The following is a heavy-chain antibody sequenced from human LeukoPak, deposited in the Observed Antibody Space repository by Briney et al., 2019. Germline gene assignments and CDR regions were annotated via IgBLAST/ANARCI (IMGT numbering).Heavy chain of an antibody. CDR2: FDPDDGET. D-gene: IGHD2-2*01. CDR3: VTGTIYCSSCSDDY. CDR1: GYSLTQLS. J-gene: IGHJ4*02. Sequence: ASVKVSFKVSGYSLTQLSMHWVRQAPGKGLEWMGGFDPDDGETPLFAQKFQGRVSMTEDTSTDTAYMELRSLSSEDTAVYYCVTGTIYCSSCSDDYWGQGTLVTVSS. V-gene: IGHV1-24*01.